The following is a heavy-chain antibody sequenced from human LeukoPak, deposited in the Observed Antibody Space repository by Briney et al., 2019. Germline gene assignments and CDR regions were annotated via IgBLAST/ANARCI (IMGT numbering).Heavy chain of an antibody. CDR3: ARIYGSGQYYFDS. Sequence: GGTLRLSCAASGFTFGNAWMTWVRQAPGKGLEWVSSIYIHGTTHYADSVKGRVTISRDKSTNTLYLEMNSLRAEDTAVYYCARIYGSGQYYFDSWGQGTLVTVSS. CDR1: GFTFGNAW. D-gene: IGHD3-10*01. V-gene: IGHV3-53*01. J-gene: IGHJ4*02. CDR2: IYIHGTT.